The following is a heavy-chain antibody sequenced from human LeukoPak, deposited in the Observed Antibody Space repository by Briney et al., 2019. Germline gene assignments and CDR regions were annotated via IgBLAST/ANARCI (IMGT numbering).Heavy chain of an antibody. D-gene: IGHD3-3*01. J-gene: IGHJ4*02. V-gene: IGHV4-59*12. CDR3: AREGGFYRPLDY. Sequence: PSETLSLTCTVSGGSISSYYWTWIRQPPGKGLEWIGYIYYNGNTNYNPSLKSRVTVSLDTSKNQFSLKLNSVTAADTAVYYCAREGGFYRPLDYTGQGTLVTVSS. CDR1: GGSISSYY. CDR2: IYYNGNT.